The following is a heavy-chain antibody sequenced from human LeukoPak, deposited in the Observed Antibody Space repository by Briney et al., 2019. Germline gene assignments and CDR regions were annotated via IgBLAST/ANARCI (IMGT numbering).Heavy chain of an antibody. Sequence: GSLRLSFATSGFSFSSYAMSWVRQAPGKGLEWVSAMSSSDDGRYYAASVRGRFTISRDTSRSTLYLQMNSLRAEDTAVYYCARDDYGGRGEFDYWGQGTLVTVSS. V-gene: IGHV3-23*01. CDR2: MSSSDDGR. CDR3: ARDDYGGRGEFDY. J-gene: IGHJ4*02. CDR1: GFSFSSYA. D-gene: IGHD4-23*01.